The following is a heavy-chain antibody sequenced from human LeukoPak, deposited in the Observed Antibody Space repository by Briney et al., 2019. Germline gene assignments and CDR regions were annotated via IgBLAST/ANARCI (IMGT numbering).Heavy chain of an antibody. CDR2: IYYSGSI. J-gene: IGHJ6*03. D-gene: IGHD2-2*01. CDR1: GGSISTYY. V-gene: IGHV4-59*12. Sequence: SETLSLTCTVSGGSISTYYWSWIRQPPGKGLEWIGYIYYSGSINYNPSLKSRVTISVDTSKNQFSLKLSSVTAADTAVYYCARGDIVVVPAAHRGIAAAGSYYYYMDVWGKGTTVTVSS. CDR3: ARGDIVVVPAAHRGIAAAGSYYYYMDV.